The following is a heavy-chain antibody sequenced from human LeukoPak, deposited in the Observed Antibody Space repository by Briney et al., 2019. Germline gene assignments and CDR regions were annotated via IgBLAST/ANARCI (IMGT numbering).Heavy chain of an antibody. CDR2: IYSGGST. CDR3: ATSWIYPAFDI. J-gene: IGHJ3*02. CDR1: GFTVSSNY. Sequence: GGSLRLSCAASGFTVSSNYMSWVRLAPGKGLEWVSVIYSGGSTYYADSVKGRFTISRDNSKNTLYLQMNSLRAEDTAVYYCATSWIYPAFDIWGQGTMVTVSS. V-gene: IGHV3-53*01. D-gene: IGHD2-2*01.